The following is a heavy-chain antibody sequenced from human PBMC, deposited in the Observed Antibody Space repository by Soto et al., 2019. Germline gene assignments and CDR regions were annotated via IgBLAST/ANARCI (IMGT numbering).Heavy chain of an antibody. D-gene: IGHD3-22*01. J-gene: IGHJ4*02. CDR3: ARGPDSSGYYQYYFDY. Sequence: GGSLRLSCAASGFTFSTYWMHWVRQAPGKGLVWVSRINSDGSSTNYADSVKGRFTVSRDNAKNTLYLQMNSLRDEDTAVYYCARGPDSSGYYQYYFDYWGQGTLVTVSS. V-gene: IGHV3-74*01. CDR1: GFTFSTYW. CDR2: INSDGSST.